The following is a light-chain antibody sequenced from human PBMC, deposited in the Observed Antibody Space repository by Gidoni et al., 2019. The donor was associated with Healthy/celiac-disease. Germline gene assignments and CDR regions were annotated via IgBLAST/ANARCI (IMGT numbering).Light chain of an antibody. CDR2: GAS. CDR3: QQYGSSPWT. Sequence: EIVLTQSPGTLSLSPGERASQSVSSSYLAWYQQKPGQAPRLLIYGASSRATGIPDRFSGSGSGTDFTLTISRLEPEDFAVYYCQQYGSSPWTFGQXTKVEIK. V-gene: IGKV3-20*01. CDR1: QSVSSSY. J-gene: IGKJ1*01.